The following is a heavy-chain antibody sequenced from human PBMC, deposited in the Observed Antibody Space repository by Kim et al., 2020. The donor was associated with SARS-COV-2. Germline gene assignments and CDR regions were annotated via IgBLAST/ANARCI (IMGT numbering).Heavy chain of an antibody. CDR3: AKDAGFGELLYPILGY. CDR1: GFTFSSYA. J-gene: IGHJ4*02. CDR2: ISGSGGST. D-gene: IGHD3-10*01. V-gene: IGHV3-23*01. Sequence: GGSLRLSCAASGFTFSSYAMSWVRQAPGKGLEWVSAISGSGGSTYYADSVKGRFTISRDNSKNTLYLQMNSLRAEDTAVYYCAKDAGFGELLYPILGYWGQGSLVAVSS.